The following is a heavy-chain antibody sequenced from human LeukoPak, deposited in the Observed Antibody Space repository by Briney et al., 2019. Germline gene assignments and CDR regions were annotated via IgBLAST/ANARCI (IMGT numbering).Heavy chain of an antibody. CDR3: AREGGPYTFPIDY. Sequence: GGSLRLSCAASGFTFSSYWMSWVRQAPGKGLEWVANIKQDGSEKYYVDSVKGRFTISRDKAKNSLYLQMNSLRAEDTAVYYCAREGGPYTFPIDYWGQGTLVTVSS. J-gene: IGHJ4*02. CDR1: GFTFSSYW. V-gene: IGHV3-7*01. D-gene: IGHD3-16*01. CDR2: IKQDGSEK.